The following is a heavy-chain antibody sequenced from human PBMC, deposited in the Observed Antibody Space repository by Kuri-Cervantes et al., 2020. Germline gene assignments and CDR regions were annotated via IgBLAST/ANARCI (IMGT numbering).Heavy chain of an antibody. Sequence: GESLKISCAASGFTFSSYWMSWVRQAPGKGLEWVANIKQDGSEKYYVDSVKGRFTISRDNAKNSLYLQMNSLRAEDTAVYYCARPHPETMGSYYYYMDVWGKGTTVTVSS. D-gene: IGHD3-10*01. J-gene: IGHJ6*03. CDR3: ARPHPETMGSYYYYMDV. CDR1: GFTFSSYW. CDR2: IKQDGSEK. V-gene: IGHV3-7*01.